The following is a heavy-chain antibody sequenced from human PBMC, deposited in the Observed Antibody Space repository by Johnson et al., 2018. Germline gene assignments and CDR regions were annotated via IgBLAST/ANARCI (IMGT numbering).Heavy chain of an antibody. CDR3: ARWIPYYDNGGLLHQDAFDI. CDR1: GYSFSSYW. J-gene: IGHJ3*02. CDR2: IYPGDSDT. V-gene: IGHV5-51*03. D-gene: IGHD3-22*01. Sequence: VQLVQSGAEVKKPGESLKISCKGSGYSFSSYWIGWVRQMPGKGLEWMGIIYPGDSDTRYSPSFQGQVTISADKSITTASLQLSSMKASDTAIYYCARWIPYYDNGGLLHQDAFDIWGQGTMVTVSS.